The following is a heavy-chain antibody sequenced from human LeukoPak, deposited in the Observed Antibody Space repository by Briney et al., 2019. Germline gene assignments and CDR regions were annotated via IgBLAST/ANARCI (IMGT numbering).Heavy chain of an antibody. D-gene: IGHD6-6*01. CDR2: ISSSSSNI. CDR1: GFTFSNYD. V-gene: IGHV3-21*01. Sequence: GGSLRLSCAASGFTFSNYDMNWVRQAPGKGLEWVSYISSSSSNINYADSVRGRFTISRDNAKNSLYLHMDSLRVEDMAVYYCARGGAARPDYWGQGTLVTVSS. J-gene: IGHJ4*02. CDR3: ARGGAARPDY.